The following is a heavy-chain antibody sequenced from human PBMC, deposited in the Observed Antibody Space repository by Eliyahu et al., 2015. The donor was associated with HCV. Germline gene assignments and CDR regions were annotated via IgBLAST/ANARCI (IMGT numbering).Heavy chain of an antibody. CDR2: IYTSGST. V-gene: IGHV4-61*02. CDR1: GGSISSGSYY. D-gene: IGHD4-11*01. CDR3: ARDRLSTVTLRSNGMDV. Sequence: QVQLQESGPGLVKPSQTLSLTCTVSGGSISSGSYYWSWIRQPAGKGLEWIGRIYTSGSTNYNPSLKSRVTISVDTSKNQFSLKLSSVTAADTAVYYCARDRLSTVTLRSNGMDVWGQGTTVTVSS. J-gene: IGHJ6*02.